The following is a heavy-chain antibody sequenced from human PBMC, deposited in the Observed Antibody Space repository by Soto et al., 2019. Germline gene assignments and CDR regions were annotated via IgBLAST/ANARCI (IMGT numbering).Heavy chain of an antibody. Sequence: EVQLAESGGGMVQPGGSLRLSCVASGFTFSSYDMHWVRQAPGKGLEYVSSISSNGGTTYYGNSVKGRFTISRDNSKNTLNRPMGSLRAEDMAVYYCVRRVSGNYDYWGQGTLVTVSS. V-gene: IGHV3-64*01. CDR2: ISSNGGTT. CDR1: GFTFSSYD. D-gene: IGHD1-7*01. J-gene: IGHJ4*02. CDR3: VRRVSGNYDY.